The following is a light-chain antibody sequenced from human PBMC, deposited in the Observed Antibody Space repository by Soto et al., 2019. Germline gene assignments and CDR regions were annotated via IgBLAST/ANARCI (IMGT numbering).Light chain of an antibody. Sequence: EIVMTQSPATLSVSPGERATLXXRASQSVGNNLAWYRQKSGQAPRVLIYGASTRATGIPARFSGSGSGTEFTLTISSLQPDDFATYYSQQCNISWTFGQGTKVDIK. CDR2: GAS. CDR3: QQCNISWT. V-gene: IGKV3-15*01. J-gene: IGKJ1*01. CDR1: QSVGNN.